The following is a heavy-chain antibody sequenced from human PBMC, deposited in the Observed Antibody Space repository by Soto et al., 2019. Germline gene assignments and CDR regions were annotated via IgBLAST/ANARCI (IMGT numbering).Heavy chain of an antibody. V-gene: IGHV1-18*03. CDR3: ARDWNQVAHDY. Sequence: ASVKVSCKTPVYTFTSMGIRWGQQTAGQGLEWIGWINSYTGDTKYGPNLQGRITMTTDTYTGTAYMELRRLTSDDLATYWCARDWNQVAHDYRRQGTLVSVSS. D-gene: IGHD5-12*01. CDR2: INSYTGDT. CDR1: VYTFTSMG. J-gene: IGHJ4*02.